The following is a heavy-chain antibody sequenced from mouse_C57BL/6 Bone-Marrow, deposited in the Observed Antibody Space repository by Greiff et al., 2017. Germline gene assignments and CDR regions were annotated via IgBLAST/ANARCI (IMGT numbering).Heavy chain of an antibody. CDR3: ARGHY. V-gene: IGHV3-6*01. CDR1: GYSITSGYY. Sequence: DVQLQESGPGLVKPSQSLSLTCSVTGYSITSGYYWNWIRQFPGNKLEWMGYISYDGSNNYNPSLKNRNSITRDTSKKQFFLKLKSVTTEDTATYYCARGHYWGQGTTLTVSS. CDR2: ISYDGSN. J-gene: IGHJ2*01.